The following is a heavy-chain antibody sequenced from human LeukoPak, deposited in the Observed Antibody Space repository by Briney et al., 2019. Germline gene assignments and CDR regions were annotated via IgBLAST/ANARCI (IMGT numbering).Heavy chain of an antibody. D-gene: IGHD6-13*01. CDR1: GGTFSSYA. CDR2: INTNTENP. V-gene: IGHV7-4-1*02. CDR3: TRSFYSRSWYDY. J-gene: IGHJ4*02. Sequence: ASVKVSCKASGGTFSSYAISWVRQAPGQGLEWMGWINTNTENPTYAQGFTGQFVFSLDTSVSTAYLQIISLKAEDTAVYYCTRSFYSRSWYDYWGQGTLVTVSS.